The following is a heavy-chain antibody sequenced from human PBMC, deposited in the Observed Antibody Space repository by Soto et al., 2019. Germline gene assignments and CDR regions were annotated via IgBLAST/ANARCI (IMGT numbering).Heavy chain of an antibody. D-gene: IGHD2-8*01. Sequence: GGSLRLSCAASGFTFSTYAMSWVRQAPGKGLEWVSSISGSGGGTYYADSVKGRFTISRDDSKNTLYLQMNSLRTEDTAIYYCAKLRDFVVLPAGILDYWGPGTLVTVSS. CDR1: GFTFSTYA. CDR2: ISGSGGGT. CDR3: AKLRDFVVLPAGILDY. J-gene: IGHJ4*02. V-gene: IGHV3-23*01.